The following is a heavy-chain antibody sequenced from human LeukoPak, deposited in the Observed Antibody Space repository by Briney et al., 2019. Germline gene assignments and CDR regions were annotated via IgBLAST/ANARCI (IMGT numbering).Heavy chain of an antibody. Sequence: GGSLRLSCAASGFSFSSYALTWVRQAPGKGLEWVSGIIGNGGSTYYADSVKGRFTISRDNAKNSLYLQMNSLRAEDTAVYFCARDQEWFHSGAFDIWGQGTMVTVSS. CDR2: IIGNGGST. J-gene: IGHJ3*02. V-gene: IGHV3-23*01. CDR3: ARDQEWFHSGAFDI. CDR1: GFSFSSYA. D-gene: IGHD3-3*01.